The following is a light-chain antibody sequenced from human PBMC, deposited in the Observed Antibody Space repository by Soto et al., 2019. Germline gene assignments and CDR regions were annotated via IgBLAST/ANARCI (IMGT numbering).Light chain of an antibody. V-gene: IGLV3-1*01. Sequence: SYELTQPPSVSVSPGQTASITCSGDKLGDKYTSWYQQKPGQSPLLVIYQDSKRPSGIPERFSGSNSGNTATLTISGTQAMDEADYYCQAWDTSTSVFGGGTKLTVL. J-gene: IGLJ2*01. CDR1: KLGDKY. CDR2: QDS. CDR3: QAWDTSTSV.